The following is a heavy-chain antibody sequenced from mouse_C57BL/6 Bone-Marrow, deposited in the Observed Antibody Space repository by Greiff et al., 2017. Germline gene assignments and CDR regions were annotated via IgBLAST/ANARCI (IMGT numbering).Heavy chain of an antibody. Sequence: EVKLMESGAELVRPGASVKLSCTASGFNIKDYYMHWVKQRPEQGLEWIGRIDPEDGDTEYAPKFQGKATMTADTSSNTAYLQLSSLTSEDTAVYYCTRITTVVPSYFDVWGTGTTVTVSS. D-gene: IGHD1-1*01. CDR1: GFNIKDYY. CDR2: IDPEDGDT. CDR3: TRITTVVPSYFDV. V-gene: IGHV14-1*01. J-gene: IGHJ1*03.